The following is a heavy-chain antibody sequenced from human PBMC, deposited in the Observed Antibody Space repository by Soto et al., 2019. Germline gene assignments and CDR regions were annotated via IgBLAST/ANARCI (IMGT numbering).Heavy chain of an antibody. CDR3: AREPIAAAGTPDY. V-gene: IGHV3-48*03. J-gene: IGHJ4*02. CDR1: GLTLRSYE. CDR2: ISSSGSTT. D-gene: IGHD6-13*01. Sequence: TGGSLRLSCAASGLTLRSYEMNWVRQAPGKGLEWVSYISSSGSTTYYADSVKGRFTISRDSAKNSLYLQMNSLRAEDTAVYYCAREPIAAAGTPDYWGQGNLVTVSA.